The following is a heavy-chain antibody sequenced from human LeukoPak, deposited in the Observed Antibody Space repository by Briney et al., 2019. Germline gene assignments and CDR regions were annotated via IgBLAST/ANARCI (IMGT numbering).Heavy chain of an antibody. J-gene: IGHJ3*02. CDR2: FDPEDGET. Sequence: ASVKVSCKVSGYTLTELSMHWVRQAPGKGLEWMGGFDPEDGETIYAQKFQGRVTMTEDTSTDTAYMELSSLRSEDAAVYYCATGEGAYCGGDCYSDAFDIWGQGTMVTVPS. CDR3: ATGEGAYCGGDCYSDAFDI. CDR1: GYTLTELS. V-gene: IGHV1-24*01. D-gene: IGHD2-21*02.